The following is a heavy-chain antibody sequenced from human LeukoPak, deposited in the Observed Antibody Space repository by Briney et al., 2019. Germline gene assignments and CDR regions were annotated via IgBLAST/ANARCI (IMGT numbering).Heavy chain of an antibody. CDR3: AQTTVTTNNWFDP. J-gene: IGHJ5*02. CDR1: GYTFTSYG. Sequence: GASVKVSCKASGYTFTSYGISWVRQAPGQGLEWMGWISAYNGNTNYAQKLQGRVTMTTDTSTSTAYMELRSLRSDGTAVYYCAQTTVTTNNWFDPWGQGTLVTVSS. CDR2: ISAYNGNT. D-gene: IGHD4-17*01. V-gene: IGHV1-18*01.